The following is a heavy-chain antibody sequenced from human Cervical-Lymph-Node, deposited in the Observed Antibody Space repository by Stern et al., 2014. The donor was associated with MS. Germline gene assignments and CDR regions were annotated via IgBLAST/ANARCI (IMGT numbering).Heavy chain of an antibody. CDR3: ATTRWDLFTWNWFDP. D-gene: IGHD1-26*01. CDR2: IHDSGST. CDR1: GGSISSSGYY. J-gene: IGHJ5*02. V-gene: IGHV4-61*02. Sequence: QVQLVESGPGLVKPSQTLSLTCTVSGGSISSSGYYWSWIRQPADKGLEWIGRIHDSGSTYYNPSLKSRVTISMDTAQQQFSQKLPSVTAADTAVYYCATTRWDLFTWNWFDPWGQGTLVTVSS.